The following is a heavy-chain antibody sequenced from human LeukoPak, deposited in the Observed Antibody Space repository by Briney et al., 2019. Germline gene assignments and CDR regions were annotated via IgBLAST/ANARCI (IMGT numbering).Heavy chain of an antibody. J-gene: IGHJ4*02. CDR2: ITTTGGST. Sequence: PGGSLRLSCSASGFTFSGYAMHWVRQAPGKGLEFVSAITTTGGSTYYADSVKGRFTISRDNSKNTLYLQMSSLRTEDTAVYYCVNGGKARDGYNGWGQGTLVTASS. CDR1: GFTFSGYA. V-gene: IGHV3-64D*06. CDR3: VNGGKARDGYNG. D-gene: IGHD5-24*01.